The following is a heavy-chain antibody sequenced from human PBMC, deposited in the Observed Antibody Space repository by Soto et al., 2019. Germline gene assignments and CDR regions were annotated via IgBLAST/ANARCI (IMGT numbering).Heavy chain of an antibody. V-gene: IGHV3-23*05. J-gene: IGHJ5*02. CDR2: IDGSGGIT. D-gene: IGHD3-10*01. Sequence: LRLSCAASGFTFGTTDMSWVRQAPGEGLEWVSTIDGSGGITYYADSVKGRFTISRDNSRNTVYLQMNSLRGDDTALYYCVKNSGWFNTWAQGALVTVSS. CDR3: VKNSGWFNT. CDR1: GFTFGTTD.